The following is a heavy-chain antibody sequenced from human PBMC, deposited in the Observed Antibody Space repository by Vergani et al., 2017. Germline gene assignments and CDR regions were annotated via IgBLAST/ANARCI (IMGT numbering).Heavy chain of an antibody. Sequence: EVQLVESGGGLVKPGGSLRLSCAASGFTFSNAWMSWVRQAPGKGLEWVGRIKSKTDGGTTDYAAPVKGRFTISRDDSKNTLYLQMNSLRAEDTAVYYCAKSPPQPVYDFWSGYYRDYYYYGMDVWGQGTTVTVSS. J-gene: IGHJ6*02. CDR1: GFTFSNAW. D-gene: IGHD3-3*01. V-gene: IGHV3-15*01. CDR2: IKSKTDGGTT. CDR3: AKSPPQPVYDFWSGYYRDYYYYGMDV.